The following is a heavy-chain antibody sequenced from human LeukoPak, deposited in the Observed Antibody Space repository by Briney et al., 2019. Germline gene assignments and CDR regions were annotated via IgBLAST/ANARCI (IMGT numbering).Heavy chain of an antibody. J-gene: IGHJ6*03. CDR2: IYTSGST. CDR1: GGSISSGSYY. V-gene: IGHV4-61*02. CDR3: ASTYYDLWSGYYHQYYYMDV. D-gene: IGHD3-3*01. Sequence: SQTLSLTCTVSGGSISSGSYYWSWIRQPAGKGLEWIGRIYTSGSTNYNPSLKSRVTISVDTSKNQFSLKLSSVTAADTAVYYCASTYYDLWSGYYHQYYYMDVWGKGTTVTVSS.